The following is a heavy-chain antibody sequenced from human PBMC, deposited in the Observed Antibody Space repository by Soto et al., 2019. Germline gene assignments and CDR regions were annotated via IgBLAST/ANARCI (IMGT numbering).Heavy chain of an antibody. CDR2: INHSGST. D-gene: IGHD6-19*01. CDR3: ARKAVATGMDV. J-gene: IGHJ6*02. CDR1: GGSFSGYY. V-gene: IGHV4-34*01. Sequence: SETLSLTCAVYGGSFSGYYWSWIRQPPGKGLEWIGEINHSGSTNYNPSLKSRVTISVDTSKNQFSLKLSSVTAADTAVYYCARKAVATGMDVRGQGTTVTVSS.